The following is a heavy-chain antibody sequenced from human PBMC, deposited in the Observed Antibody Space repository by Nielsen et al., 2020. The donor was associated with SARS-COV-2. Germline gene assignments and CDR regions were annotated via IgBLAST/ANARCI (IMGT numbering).Heavy chain of an antibody. J-gene: IGHJ5*02. D-gene: IGHD6-13*01. V-gene: IGHV3-21*01. CDR3: ARGGIAAAGTQFDP. Sequence: GGSLRLSCAASGFTFSSYSMNWVRQAPGKGLEWVSSISSSSSYIYYADSVKGRFTISRDNAKNSLYLQMNSLRAEDTAVYYCARGGIAAAGTQFDPWGQGTLVTVSS. CDR2: ISSSSSYI. CDR1: GFTFSSYS.